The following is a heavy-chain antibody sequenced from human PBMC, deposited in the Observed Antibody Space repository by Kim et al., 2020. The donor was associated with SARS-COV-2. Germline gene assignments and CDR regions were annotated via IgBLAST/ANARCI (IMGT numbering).Heavy chain of an antibody. D-gene: IGHD2-15*01. CDR3: AKDIGYCSGGSCYSFQH. V-gene: IGHV3-43D*03. Sequence: VKGRFTISRDNSKNSLYLQMNSLGAEDTALYYCAKDIGYCSGGSCYSFQHWGQGTLVTVSS. J-gene: IGHJ1*01.